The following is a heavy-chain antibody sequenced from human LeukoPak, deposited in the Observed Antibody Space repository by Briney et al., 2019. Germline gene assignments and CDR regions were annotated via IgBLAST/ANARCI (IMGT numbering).Heavy chain of an antibody. CDR2: IYPGDSDT. Sequence: GESLKISCKGFGYSFTSYWIGWVRQMPGKGLEWMGIIYPGDSDTRHSPSFQGQVTISADKSISTAYLQWSSLKASDTAMYYCARLRSEMASGFDYWGQGTLVTVSS. D-gene: IGHD5-24*01. J-gene: IGHJ4*02. CDR3: ARLRSEMASGFDY. CDR1: GYSFTSYW. V-gene: IGHV5-51*01.